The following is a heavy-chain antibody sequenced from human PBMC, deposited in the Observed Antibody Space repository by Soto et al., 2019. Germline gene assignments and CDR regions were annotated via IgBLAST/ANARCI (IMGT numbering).Heavy chain of an antibody. D-gene: IGHD2-2*01. CDR2: IIPILGIA. Sequence: QVQLVQSGAEVKKPGSSVKVSCKASGGTFSSYTISWVRQAPGQGLEWMGRIIPILGIANYAQKFQGRVTITADKSTSTAYMPRSSLRSEDTAVYYCARLREVVPALSPSWDQGTLVTVSS. J-gene: IGHJ5*02. V-gene: IGHV1-69*02. CDR3: ARLREVVPALSPS. CDR1: GGTFSSYT.